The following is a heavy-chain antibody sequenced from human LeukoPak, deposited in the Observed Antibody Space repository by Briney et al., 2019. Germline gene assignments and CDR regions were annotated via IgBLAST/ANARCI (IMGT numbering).Heavy chain of an antibody. D-gene: IGHD2-15*01. CDR1: GGSISSSSYY. Sequence: PSETLSLTCTVSGGSISSSSYYWGWIRQPPGKGLEWIGSIYYSGSTYYNPSLKSRVTISVDTSKNQFSLKLSSVTAADTAVYYCARADHTDLLRGNYFDYWGQGTLVTVSS. J-gene: IGHJ4*02. CDR3: ARADHTDLLRGNYFDY. CDR2: IYYSGST. V-gene: IGHV4-39*07.